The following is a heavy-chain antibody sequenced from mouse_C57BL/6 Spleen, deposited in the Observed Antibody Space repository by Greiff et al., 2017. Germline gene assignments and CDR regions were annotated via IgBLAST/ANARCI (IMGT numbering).Heavy chain of an antibody. V-gene: IGHV1-15*01. D-gene: IGHD1-1*01. CDR3: TSGAVVADYYAMDY. CDR1: GYTFTDYE. Sequence: VQGVESGAELVRPGASVTLSCKASGYTFTDYEMHWVKQTPVHGLEWIGAIDPETGGTAYNQKFKGKAIPTADKSSSTAYMELRSLTSEDSAVYYCTSGAVVADYYAMDYWGQGTSVTVSS. CDR2: IDPETGGT. J-gene: IGHJ4*01.